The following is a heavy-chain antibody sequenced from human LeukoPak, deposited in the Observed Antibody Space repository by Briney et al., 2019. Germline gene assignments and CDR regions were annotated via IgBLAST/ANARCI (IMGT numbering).Heavy chain of an antibody. CDR1: GYTFTGYY. J-gene: IGHJ6*03. CDR2: INPNSGGT. V-gene: IGHV1-2*02. Sequence: PLASVKVSCKASGYTFTGYYMHWVRQAPGQGLEWMGWINPNSGGTNYAQKFQGRVTMTRDTSISTAYMELSRLRSDDTAVYYCARGTPMITFGGVIVPMDVWGKGTTVTVSS. CDR3: ARGTPMITFGGVIVPMDV. D-gene: IGHD3-16*02.